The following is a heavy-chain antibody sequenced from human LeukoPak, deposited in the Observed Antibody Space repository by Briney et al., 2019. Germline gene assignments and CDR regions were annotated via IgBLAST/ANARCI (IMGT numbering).Heavy chain of an antibody. CDR2: ISYDGSNK. D-gene: IGHD3-22*01. J-gene: IGHJ4*02. Sequence: PGGSLRLSCAASGFTFSSYAMHWVRQAPGKGLEWVAVISYDGSNKYYADSVEGRFTISRDNSKNTLYLQMNSLRAEDTAVYYCARSGYYYDYWGQGTLVTVSS. CDR3: ARSGYYYDY. CDR1: GFTFSSYA. V-gene: IGHV3-30*01.